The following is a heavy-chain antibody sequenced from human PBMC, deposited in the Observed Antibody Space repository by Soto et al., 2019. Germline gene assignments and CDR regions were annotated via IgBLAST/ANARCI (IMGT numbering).Heavy chain of an antibody. D-gene: IGHD7-27*01. CDR1: GFTFTNYA. CDR3: TKEIASDWGYIYF. J-gene: IGHJ6*03. Sequence: QPGGSLRLSCAASGFTFTNYAMSWVRLAPGQGLEWVSTIPGSGGHKLHPEYADSVKGRFTISRDNSKDTLYLQMDSLSAEDTAVYYGTKEIASDWGYIYFWGKETTVAVSS. V-gene: IGHV3-23*01. CDR2: IPGSGGHKLHP.